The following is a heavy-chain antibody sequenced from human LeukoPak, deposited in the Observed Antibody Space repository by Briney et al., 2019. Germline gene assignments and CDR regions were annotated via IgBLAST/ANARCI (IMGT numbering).Heavy chain of an antibody. CDR2: IYFSGRT. J-gene: IGHJ4*02. D-gene: IGHD3-10*01. CDR1: GGSISSSGYY. CDR3: ARDNPYGSGTDY. Sequence: SETLSLTCNVSGGSISSSGYYWGWIRQPPGKGLEWIGSIYFSGRTYYNMSLKSRVTISIDTSKNQFSLKVNSVTAADTAVYYCARDNPYGSGTDYWGQGTLVTVSS. V-gene: IGHV4-39*07.